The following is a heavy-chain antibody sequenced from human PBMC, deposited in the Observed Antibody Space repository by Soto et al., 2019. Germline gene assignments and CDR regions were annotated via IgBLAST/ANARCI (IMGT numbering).Heavy chain of an antibody. D-gene: IGHD1-26*01. J-gene: IGHJ6*02. Sequence: EVHLLESGGALVQPGGSLRLSCAASGFTFSSCAMGWVRQAPGKGLEWVSDIIDSGGSTYYADAVKGRFTISRDNSKRTLYLQMNSRSAEDTAVYYCGKGRSYYYYYGVDVWGQGTTVTVSS. CDR2: IIDSGGST. V-gene: IGHV3-23*01. CDR3: GKGRSYYYYYGVDV. CDR1: GFTFSSCA.